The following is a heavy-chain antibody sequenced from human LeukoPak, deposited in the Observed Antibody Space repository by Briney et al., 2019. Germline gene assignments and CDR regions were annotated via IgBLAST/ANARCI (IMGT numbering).Heavy chain of an antibody. CDR3: ARVHKESSSWSH. V-gene: IGHV3-53*01. CDR1: GFTVSSNY. CDR2: IYSGGST. J-gene: IGHJ4*02. Sequence: GGSLRLSCAASGFTVSSNYMSWVRQAPGKGLEWVSVIYSGGSTYYADSVKGRFTISRDNSKNTLYLQMNSLRAEDTAVYYCARVHKESSSWSHWGQGTLVTVSS. D-gene: IGHD6-13*01.